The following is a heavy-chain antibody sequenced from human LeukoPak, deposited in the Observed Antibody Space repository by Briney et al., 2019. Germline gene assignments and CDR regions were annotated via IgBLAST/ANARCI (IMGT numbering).Heavy chain of an antibody. V-gene: IGHV3-73*01. D-gene: IGHD6-19*01. CDR2: IRSKADSHAT. J-gene: IGHJ4*02. Sequence: GGSLRLSCAASGSTFSGSAVHWVRQASGKGLEWVGHIRSKADSHATAYAASVQGRFTISRDDSNNTAYLHMNSLKIEDAAVYFCSRHLYSSAWYEENWGQGTLVTVSS. CDR1: GSTFSGSA. CDR3: SRHLYSSAWYEEN.